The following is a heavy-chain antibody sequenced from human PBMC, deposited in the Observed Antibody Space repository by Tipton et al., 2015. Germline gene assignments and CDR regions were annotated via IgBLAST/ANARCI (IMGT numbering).Heavy chain of an antibody. V-gene: IGHV6-1*01. D-gene: IGHD2-15*01. CDR2: TYYRSKWYN. J-gene: IGHJ4*02. CDR1: GDSVSSNSAT. Sequence: GLVKPSQTLTLTCAISGDSVSSNSATWNWFRRSPSRGLEWLGRTYYRSKWYNDYAVSVKSRITINPDTSKNQLSLQLNSVTPEDTAVYYCARHYCSGDTCYHFDYWGQGTLVTVSS. CDR3: ARHYCSGDTCYHFDY.